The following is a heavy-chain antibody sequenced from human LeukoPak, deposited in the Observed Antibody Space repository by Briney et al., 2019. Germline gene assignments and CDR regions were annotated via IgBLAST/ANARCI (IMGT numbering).Heavy chain of an antibody. J-gene: IGHJ4*02. Sequence: ASVKVSCKASGYTFTSSDINWVRQATGQGLEWMGWMNPNTDKTGFARNIQGRVTMTKNISISTAYMEVTSLTYEDTAIYYCARGRPGLASAGIYDFWGQGTLITVSS. V-gene: IGHV1-8*01. CDR3: ARGRPGLASAGIYDF. D-gene: IGHD6-13*01. CDR2: MNPNTDKT. CDR1: GYTFTSSD.